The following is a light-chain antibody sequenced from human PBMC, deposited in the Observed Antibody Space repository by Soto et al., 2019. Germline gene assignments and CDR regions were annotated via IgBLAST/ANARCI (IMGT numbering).Light chain of an antibody. CDR2: EVS. CDR3: LSYADTAYV. J-gene: IGLJ1*01. V-gene: IGLV2-8*01. Sequence: QSVLTQPPSASGSPGQSVTISCAGTSSDVGGYIYVSWYQQYPGKVPKLMIYEVSERPSGVPDRFSGSKSGNTAFLTVSGLQAEDEADYYCLSYADTAYVFGTGTKATVL. CDR1: SSDVGGYIY.